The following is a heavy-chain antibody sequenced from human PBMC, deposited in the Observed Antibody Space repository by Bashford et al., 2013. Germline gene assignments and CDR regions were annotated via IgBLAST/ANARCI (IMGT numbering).Heavy chain of an antibody. CDR3: AREYSGRYSSLDY. CDR2: ISSSGPDTFI. Sequence: GGSLRLSCAASGFIFSDYDMNWFRQAPGKGLEYVSNISSSGPDTFIYYADSVKGRFTLSRDNAKNSLYLQMNSLRAEDTAVYYCAREYSGRYSSLDYWGQGTLVTVSS. CDR1: GFIFSDYD. V-gene: IGHV3-11*01. D-gene: IGHD1-26*01. J-gene: IGHJ4*02.